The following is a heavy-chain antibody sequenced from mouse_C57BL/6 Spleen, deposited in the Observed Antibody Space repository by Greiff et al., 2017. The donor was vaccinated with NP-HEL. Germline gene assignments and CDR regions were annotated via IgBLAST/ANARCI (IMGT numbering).Heavy chain of an antibody. CDR2: IYPGGGYT. V-gene: IGHV1-63*01. CDR3: ARGNGFTPDY. J-gene: IGHJ2*01. Sequence: QVQLKQSGAELVRPGTSVKMSCKASGYTFTNYWIGWAKQRPGHGLEWIGDIYPGGGYTNYNEKFKGKATLTADKSSSTAYMQFSSLTSEDSAIYYCARGNGFTPDYWGQGTTLTVSS. D-gene: IGHD2-2*01. CDR1: GYTFTNYW.